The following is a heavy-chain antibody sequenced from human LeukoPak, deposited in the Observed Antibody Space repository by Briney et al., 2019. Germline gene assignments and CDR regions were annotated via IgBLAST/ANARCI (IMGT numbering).Heavy chain of an antibody. J-gene: IGHJ6*02. CDR3: ARHLATVTASRQYYYYGMDV. CDR1: GFSFTFTKNW. D-gene: IGHD4-17*01. V-gene: IGHV5-51*01. CDR2: IYPVDSDI. Sequence: GESLKISCKASGFSFTFTKNWIGWVRQVPGKGLEWMGIIYPVDSDIRSNPSFQGKVTISVDKSISTTYLQWSSLKASDTAIYYCARHLATVTASRQYYYYGMDVWGQGTTVTVSS.